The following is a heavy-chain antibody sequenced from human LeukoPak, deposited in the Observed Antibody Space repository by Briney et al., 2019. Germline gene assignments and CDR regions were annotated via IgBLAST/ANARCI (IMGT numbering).Heavy chain of an antibody. CDR1: GFTFTTSA. D-gene: IGHD5-12*01. J-gene: IGHJ4*02. CDR3: AAEGSGYDWALDY. V-gene: IGHV1-58*02. Sequence: SVKVSCKASGFTFTTSAMQWVRQARGQRLERIGWIVVGSGDIYLAQKFQERVTITRDMSTGTAYMELSSLRSEDTAVYYCAAEGSGYDWALDYWGQGTLVTVSS. CDR2: IVVGSGDI.